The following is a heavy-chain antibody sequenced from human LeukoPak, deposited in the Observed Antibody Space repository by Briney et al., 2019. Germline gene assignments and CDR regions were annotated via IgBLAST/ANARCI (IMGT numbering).Heavy chain of an antibody. CDR1: GYTLTELS. Sequence: ASVKVSCEVSGYTLTELSMHWVRQAPGKGLEWMGGFDPEDGETIYAQKFQGRVTMTEDTSTDTAYMELSSLRSEDTAVYYCATVAVTTGYYYYGMDVWGQGTTVTVSS. J-gene: IGHJ6*02. D-gene: IGHD4-17*01. V-gene: IGHV1-24*01. CDR3: ATVAVTTGYYYYGMDV. CDR2: FDPEDGET.